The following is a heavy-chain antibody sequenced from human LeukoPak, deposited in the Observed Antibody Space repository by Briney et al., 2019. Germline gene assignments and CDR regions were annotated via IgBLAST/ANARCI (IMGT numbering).Heavy chain of an antibody. D-gene: IGHD5-18*01. V-gene: IGHV3-7*01. J-gene: IGHJ6*03. CDR2: INKDGSEK. CDR3: AKPPMVTDYYMDV. Sequence: GGSLRLSCAASGFTFSSYWMSWVRQAPGKGLEWVANINKDGSEKYYVDSVKGRFTISRDNAKTSLYLQMISLRAEDTAVYYCAKPPMVTDYYMDVWGKGTTVTVSS. CDR1: GFTFSSYW.